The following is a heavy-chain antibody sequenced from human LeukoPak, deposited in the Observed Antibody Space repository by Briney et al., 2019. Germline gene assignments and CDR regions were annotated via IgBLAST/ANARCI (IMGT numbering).Heavy chain of an antibody. CDR1: GFTFSSYW. CDR3: AKPPNYYDSSSLFDY. CDR2: INSDGSST. Sequence: QPGGSLRLSCAASGFTFSSYWMHWVRQAPGKGLVWVSRINSDGSSTSYADSVKGRFTISRDNAKNTLYLQMNSLRAEDTAVYYCAKPPNYYDSSSLFDYWGQGTLVTVSS. V-gene: IGHV3-74*01. J-gene: IGHJ4*02. D-gene: IGHD3-22*01.